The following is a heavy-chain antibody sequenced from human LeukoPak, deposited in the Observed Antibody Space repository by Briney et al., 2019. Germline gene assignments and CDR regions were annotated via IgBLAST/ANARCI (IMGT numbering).Heavy chain of an antibody. CDR3: ARGRGDYYYYMDV. CDR1: GYTFTAYY. CDR2: INPNSGGT. Sequence: ASVKVSCKASGYTFTAYYMHWVRQAPGQGLEWMGWINPNSGGTNYAQKFQGRVTMTRDTSISTAYMELNRLRSDDTAVYYRARGRGDYYYYMDVWGKGTTVTVSS. V-gene: IGHV1-2*02. J-gene: IGHJ6*03.